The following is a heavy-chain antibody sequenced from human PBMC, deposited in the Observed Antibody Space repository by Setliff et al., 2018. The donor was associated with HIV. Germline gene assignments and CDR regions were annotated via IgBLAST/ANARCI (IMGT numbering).Heavy chain of an antibody. CDR1: GGTFSSYA. CDR3: ASDYYGSGSEYFDY. CDR2: VIPTRGIT. J-gene: IGHJ4*02. V-gene: IGHV1-69*10. Sequence: WASVKVSCKASGGTFSSYAINWVRQAPGHGLEWMGGVIPTRGITNYAQKFQGRVTITADKSTSTAYMELSSLRSEDTAVYYCASDYYGSGSEYFDYWGQGTLVTVSS. D-gene: IGHD3-10*01.